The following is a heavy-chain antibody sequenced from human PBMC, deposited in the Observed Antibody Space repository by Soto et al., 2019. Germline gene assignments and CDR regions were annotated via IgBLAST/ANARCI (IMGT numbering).Heavy chain of an antibody. J-gene: IGHJ5*02. Sequence: GGSLRLSCATSGFSFSDSYMSWIRQAPGKGLEWISYISPRSTFRDYADSVKGRFTISRDSIKNSLYLQMNNLTADDTGVYYYARGGGGGLFDPWGQGSVVTVSS. D-gene: IGHD2-21*01. CDR3: ARGGGGGLFDP. CDR2: ISPRSTFR. CDR1: GFSFSDSY. V-gene: IGHV3-11*06.